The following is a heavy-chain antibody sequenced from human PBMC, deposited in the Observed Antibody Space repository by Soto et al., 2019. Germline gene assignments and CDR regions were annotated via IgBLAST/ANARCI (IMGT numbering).Heavy chain of an antibody. Sequence: QITLKESGPTLVKPTQTLTLTCTFSGFSLSTSGVGVGWIRQHPGKALEWLALIYWDDDKRYSPSLKSRLTITKDTSKYQVVVTMTKMDPVDTATYYCAHRLGIAGAGLYVQHWVQGTMVTV. CDR1: GFSLSTSGVG. J-gene: IGHJ1*01. CDR2: IYWDDDK. D-gene: IGHD6-13*01. CDR3: AHRLGIAGAGLYVQH. V-gene: IGHV2-5*02.